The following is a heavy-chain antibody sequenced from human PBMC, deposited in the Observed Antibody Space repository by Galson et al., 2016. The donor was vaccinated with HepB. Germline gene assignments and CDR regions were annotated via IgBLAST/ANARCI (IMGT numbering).Heavy chain of an antibody. CDR3: AKLDCGRDCPRDD. V-gene: IGHV3-30*18. CDR1: GFNFGGHG. CDR2: ISSDERDK. D-gene: IGHD2-21*02. Sequence: SLRLSCAASGFNFGGHGMHWVRQAPGRGLEWVAVISSDERDKQYGDSVKGRFTVSRDNSRNTLFLQMNSLRVEDTAVYYCAKLDCGRDCPRDDWGQGTQVTVS. J-gene: IGHJ4*02.